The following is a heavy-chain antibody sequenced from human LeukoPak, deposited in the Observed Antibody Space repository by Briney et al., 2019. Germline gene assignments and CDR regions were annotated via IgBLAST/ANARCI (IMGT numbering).Heavy chain of an antibody. V-gene: IGHV1-18*01. D-gene: IGHD3-3*01. CDR3: VRDGGRFLEWFFTY. J-gene: IGHJ4*02. Sequence: ASVTVSCKTSGYTFSNYGVNWVRQAPGQGLEWMGWISAYYGDTNYAQKFQGRATMTTDTSTSTAYMELRTLRSDDTAVYFCVRDGGRFLEWFFTYWGQGTLGTVSS. CDR2: ISAYYGDT. CDR1: GYTFSNYG.